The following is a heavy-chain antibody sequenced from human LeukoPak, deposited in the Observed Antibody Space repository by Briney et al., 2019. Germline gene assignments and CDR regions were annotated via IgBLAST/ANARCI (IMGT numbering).Heavy chain of an antibody. CDR1: GGTFSSYA. CDR3: ARDKLGITIFGVVSHYYYYMDV. J-gene: IGHJ6*03. D-gene: IGHD3-3*01. CDR2: IIPIFGTA. V-gene: IGHV1-69*06. Sequence: GASVKVSCTASGGTFSSYAISWVRQAPGQGLEWMGGIIPIFGTANYAQKFQGRVTITADKSTSTAYMGLSSLRSEDTAVYYCARDKLGITIFGVVSHYYYYMDVWGKGTTVTVSS.